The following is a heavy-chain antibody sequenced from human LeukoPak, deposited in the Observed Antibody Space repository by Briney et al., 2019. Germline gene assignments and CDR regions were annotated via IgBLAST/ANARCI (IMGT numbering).Heavy chain of an antibody. CDR1: GGSISSSSYY. Sequence: PSETLSLTCTVSGGSISSSSYYWGWIRQPPGKGLEWIGSIYYSGSTYYNPSLKSRVTISVDTSKNQFSLKLSSVTAADTAVYYAAVVGELLSVHLFDYWGQGTLVTVSS. V-gene: IGHV4-39*01. CDR3: AVVGELLSVHLFDY. CDR2: IYYSGST. D-gene: IGHD3-10*01. J-gene: IGHJ4*02.